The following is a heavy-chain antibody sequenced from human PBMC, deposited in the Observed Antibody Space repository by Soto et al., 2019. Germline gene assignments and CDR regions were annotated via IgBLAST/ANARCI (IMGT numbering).Heavy chain of an antibody. D-gene: IGHD3-9*01. CDR1: GGTFSSYA. V-gene: IGHV1-69*13. J-gene: IGHJ6*02. Sequence: SSVKVSCKASGGTFSSYAISWVRQAPGQGLEWMGGIIPIFGTANYAQKFQGRVTITADESTSTAYMELSSLRSEDTAVYYCARGTNYDILTGYGYYYHGMDVWGQGTTVTVSS. CDR2: IIPIFGTA. CDR3: ARGTNYDILTGYGYYYHGMDV.